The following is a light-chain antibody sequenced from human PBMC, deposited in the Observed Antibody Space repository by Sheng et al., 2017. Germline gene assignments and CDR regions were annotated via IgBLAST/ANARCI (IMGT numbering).Light chain of an antibody. V-gene: IGKV1-33*01. CDR2: DAS. CDR3: QQFDAPSLT. CDR1: QDIKKF. J-gene: IGKJ4*01. Sequence: DIQMTQSPSSLTASVGDRVTITCQASQDIKKFLNWYQQKPGKAPKLLIYDASNLKVGVPSRFTGSGSGTYFTLTINSLQPEDIATYYCQQFDAPSLTFGGGTKVELK.